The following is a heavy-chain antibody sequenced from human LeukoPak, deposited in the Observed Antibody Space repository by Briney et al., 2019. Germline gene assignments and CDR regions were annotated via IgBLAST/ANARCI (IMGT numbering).Heavy chain of an antibody. CDR1: GGSISSSSYY. CDR3: ARGYSKPPDY. J-gene: IGHJ4*02. V-gene: IGHV4-39*01. Sequence: SETLSLTCTVSGGSISSSSYYWGWIRQPPGKGLEWIGSIYYSGSTYYNPSLKSRVTISVDTSKNQFSLKLSSVTAADTAVYYCARGYSKPPDYWGQGTLVTVSS. CDR2: IYYSGST. D-gene: IGHD4-11*01.